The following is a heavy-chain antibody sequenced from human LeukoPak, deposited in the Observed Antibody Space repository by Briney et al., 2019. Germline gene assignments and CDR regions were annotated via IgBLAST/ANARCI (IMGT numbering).Heavy chain of an antibody. CDR3: TADPPGDWQGLDY. Sequence: GRSLRLSCAASGFTVNNAWMSWVRRAAREGLEWVGPIIGRPADTTTGFAAAVKGRFSIPRDDSNSTLYLEMSDLKAEDTAMYYCTADPPGDWQGLDYLRQASLLTDS. CDR1: GFTVNNAW. J-gene: IGHJ4*02. D-gene: IGHD3/OR15-3a*01. V-gene: IGHV3-15*01. CDR2: IIGRPADTTT.